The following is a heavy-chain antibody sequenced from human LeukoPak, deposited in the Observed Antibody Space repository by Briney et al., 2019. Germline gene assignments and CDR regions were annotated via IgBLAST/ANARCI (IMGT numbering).Heavy chain of an antibody. CDR2: INPNSGGT. V-gene: IGHV1-2*06. CDR1: GYTFTGYY. D-gene: IGHD3-10*01. J-gene: IGHJ4*02. Sequence: ASVTVSCTASGYTFTGYYMHWVRQAPGQGLEWMGRINPNSGGTNYAQKFQGRVTMTRDTSISTAYMELSRLRSDDTAVYYCARNYYGSGSYYKGHFDYWGQGTLVTVSS. CDR3: ARNYYGSGSYYKGHFDY.